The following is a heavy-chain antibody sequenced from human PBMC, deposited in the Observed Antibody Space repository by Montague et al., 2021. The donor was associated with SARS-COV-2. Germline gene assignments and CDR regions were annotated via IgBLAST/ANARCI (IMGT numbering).Heavy chain of an antibody. J-gene: IGHJ3*02. Sequence: SETLSLTCSVSGDSISRSHYFWAWIRQPPGMGLVWIGSIYFTRKTYSHPSLKSRVTISIDTSKNPFSLSLSSVTAADSAVFYCPRWGLKNAFDIWGLGTMITISS. CDR3: PRWGLKNAFDI. D-gene: IGHD7-27*01. CDR1: GDSISRSHYF. V-gene: IGHV4-39*02. CDR2: IYFTRKT.